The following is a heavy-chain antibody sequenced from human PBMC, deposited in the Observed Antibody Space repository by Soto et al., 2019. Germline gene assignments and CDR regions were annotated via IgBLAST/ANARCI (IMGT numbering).Heavy chain of an antibody. J-gene: IGHJ3*01. Sequence: QVQLQESGPGLVKPSQTLSLTCTVSGGSISSGDYYWNWIRQPPGKGLEWIGSIYYSGSTYYSPTLKSRVTISVGTSKNQFSLKLSSVTAADTAVYYCVRGDPGACSSTSCSDAFGLWGRGTMVAVSS. CDR2: IYYSGST. D-gene: IGHD2-2*01. CDR1: GGSISSGDYY. V-gene: IGHV4-30-4*01. CDR3: VRGDPGACSSTSCSDAFGL.